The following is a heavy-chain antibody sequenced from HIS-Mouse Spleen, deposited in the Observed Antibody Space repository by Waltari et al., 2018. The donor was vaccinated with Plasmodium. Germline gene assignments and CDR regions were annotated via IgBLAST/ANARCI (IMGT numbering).Heavy chain of an antibody. Sequence: EVQLVESGGGLVQPGGSLRLSCAASGFTFSSYWMHWVRQAPGKGLVLVSRSNIDGSSTRYADSVKGRFTISRDNAKNTLYLQMNSLRAGDTAVYYCARTIAVVGTGDALDIWGQGTMVTVSS. D-gene: IGHD6-13*01. J-gene: IGHJ3*02. CDR1: GFTFSSYW. V-gene: IGHV3-74*01. CDR3: ARTIAVVGTGDALDI. CDR2: SNIDGSST.